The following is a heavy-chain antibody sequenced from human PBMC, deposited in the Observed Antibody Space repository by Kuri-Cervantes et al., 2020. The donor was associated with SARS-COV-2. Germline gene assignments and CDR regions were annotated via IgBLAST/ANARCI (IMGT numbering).Heavy chain of an antibody. Sequence: SETLSLTCAVSGYSISSGYYWGWIRQPPGKGLEWIGSIYHSGSTYYNPSLKSRVTISVDTSKNQFSLKLSSVTAADTAVYYCARGGGYYGDYSWYFDLWGRGTLVTVSS. V-gene: IGHV4-38-2*01. D-gene: IGHD4-17*01. CDR1: GYSISSGYY. J-gene: IGHJ2*01. CDR3: ARGGGYYGDYSWYFDL. CDR2: IYHSGST.